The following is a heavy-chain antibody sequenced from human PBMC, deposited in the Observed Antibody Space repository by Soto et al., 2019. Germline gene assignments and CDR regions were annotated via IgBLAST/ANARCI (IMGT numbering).Heavy chain of an antibody. CDR1: GFTFSDNF. D-gene: IGHD3-10*01. Sequence: QVHLVESGGGFVKPGGSLRVSCVASGFTFSDNFMGWIRQPPGKGLEWVSYISGDGRSKYYADSVKGRFTVSRDSAGNSLYLQMHSLGADDTAVYYCARGGGYSGSGAYPPDWYFDLWGRGTLVSVSS. CDR2: ISGDGRSK. CDR3: ARGGGYSGSGAYPPDWYFDL. J-gene: IGHJ2*01. V-gene: IGHV3-11*01.